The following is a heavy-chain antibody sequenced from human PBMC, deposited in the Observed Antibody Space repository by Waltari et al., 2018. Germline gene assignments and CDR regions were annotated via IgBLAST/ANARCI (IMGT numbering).Heavy chain of an antibody. CDR2: VSGFNGNT. J-gene: IGHJ4*02. CDR3: ARGPLPTIFGVVVSFYFDH. Sequence: QVQLVQSGGEVKKPGASVKLSCKTSGYSFSNYGLNWVRQAPGQGPEWMGWVSGFNGNTNYAEKFQGRVTMTADTSTGTAYMDLKNLRSDDTAVYYCARGPLPTIFGVVVSFYFDHWGREPWSPSP. V-gene: IGHV1-18*01. CDR1: GYSFSNYG. D-gene: IGHD3-3*01.